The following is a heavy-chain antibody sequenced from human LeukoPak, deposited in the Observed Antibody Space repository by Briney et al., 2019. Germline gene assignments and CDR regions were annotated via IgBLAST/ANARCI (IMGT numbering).Heavy chain of an antibody. CDR3: ATSLRYYGMDV. V-gene: IGHV1-24*01. J-gene: IGHJ6*02. CDR2: FDPEDGET. Sequence: GASVKVSCKVSGYTLTELSMHWMRQALGKGLEWMGGFDPEDGETIYAQKFQGRVTMTEDTSTDTAYMELSSLRSEVTAVYYCATSLRYYGMDVRGQGTTVTVSS. CDR1: GYTLTELS. D-gene: IGHD4/OR15-4a*01.